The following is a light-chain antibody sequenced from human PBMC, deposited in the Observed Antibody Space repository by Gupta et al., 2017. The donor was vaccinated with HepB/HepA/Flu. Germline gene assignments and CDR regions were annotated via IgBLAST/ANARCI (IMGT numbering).Light chain of an antibody. Sequence: QSVLTQPPSASGTPGQRVTISCSGSSSNIGSNYVYWYQQLPGTAPKLRIYRNNQRPSGVPDRFSGSKAGTSASLAILVLRSEDEADDYCAAWDDSLSGWVFGGGTKLTVL. J-gene: IGLJ2*01. CDR2: RNN. V-gene: IGLV1-47*01. CDR1: SSNIGSNY. CDR3: AAWDDSLSGWV.